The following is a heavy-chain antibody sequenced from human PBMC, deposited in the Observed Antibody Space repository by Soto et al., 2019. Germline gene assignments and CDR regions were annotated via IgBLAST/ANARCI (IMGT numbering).Heavy chain of an antibody. CDR3: ARNLSPLDYGGNSGMDV. CDR2: ISAYNGNT. V-gene: IGHV1-18*01. CDR1: GYTFTSYG. J-gene: IGHJ6*02. D-gene: IGHD4-17*01. Sequence: QVQLVQSGAEVKKPGASVKVSCKASGYTFTSYGISWVRQAPGQGLEWMGWISAYNGNTNYAQKLQGRVTMTTDTSTSTAYMELRSLRSDDTAVYYCARNLSPLDYGGNSGMDVWGQGTTVTVSS.